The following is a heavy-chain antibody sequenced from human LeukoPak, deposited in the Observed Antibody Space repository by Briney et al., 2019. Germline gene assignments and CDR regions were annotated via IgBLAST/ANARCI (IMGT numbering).Heavy chain of an antibody. CDR2: FDPEDGET. Sequence: GASVKVSCKVSGYTLTELSMHWVRQAPGKGLEWMGGFDPEDGETIYAQKFQGRVTMTEDTSTDTAYMELSSLRSEDTAVYYCATLKYVWGSYRYTDFDYWGQGTLVTVS. J-gene: IGHJ4*02. D-gene: IGHD3-16*02. CDR1: GYTLTELS. V-gene: IGHV1-24*01. CDR3: ATLKYVWGSYRYTDFDY.